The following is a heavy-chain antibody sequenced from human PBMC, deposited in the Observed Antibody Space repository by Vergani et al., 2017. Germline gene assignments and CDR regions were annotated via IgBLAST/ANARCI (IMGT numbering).Heavy chain of an antibody. J-gene: IGHJ5*02. CDR1: GGSFSGYY. D-gene: IGHD3-16*01. CDR2: INHSGST. V-gene: IGHV4-34*01. Sequence: QVQLQQWGAGLLKPSETLSLTCAVYGGSFSGYYWSWIRQPPGKGLEWIGEINHSGSTNYNPSLKSRVTISVDTSKNQFSLKLSSVTAADTAVYYCARGGGSRAGWFDPWGQGTLVTVSS. CDR3: ARGGGSRAGWFDP.